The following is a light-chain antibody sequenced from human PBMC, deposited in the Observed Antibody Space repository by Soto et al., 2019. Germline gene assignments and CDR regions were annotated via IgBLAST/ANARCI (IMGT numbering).Light chain of an antibody. CDR3: QQLYSYPLT. CDR1: QGISGY. Sequence: DIQLTQSPSFLSSSVGDRVTVTCRASQGISGYLAWYQQKQGKAPKLLIYATSTLQSGVPSRFSGRGSGTEFTLTISSLQPEDFATYYCQQLYSYPLTFGQGTKLEIK. CDR2: ATS. J-gene: IGKJ2*01. V-gene: IGKV1-9*01.